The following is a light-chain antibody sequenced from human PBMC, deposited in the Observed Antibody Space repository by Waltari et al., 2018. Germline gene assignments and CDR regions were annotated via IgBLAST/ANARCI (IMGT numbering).Light chain of an antibody. J-gene: IGLJ2*01. CDR1: SSDVGGYNY. Sequence: QSALTQPRSVSGSPGQSVPISCTGTSSDVGGYNYVSWYQQHPGKAPKLIIYDVTKRPSGVPDRFAGSKSGNTASLTISVLQAEDEADYYCCSYGGSYSFVVFGGGTKLTVL. CDR3: CSYGGSYSFVV. V-gene: IGLV2-11*01. CDR2: DVT.